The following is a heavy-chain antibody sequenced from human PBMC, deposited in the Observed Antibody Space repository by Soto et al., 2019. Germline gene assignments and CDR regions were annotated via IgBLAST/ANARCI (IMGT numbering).Heavy chain of an antibody. CDR3: ARDDSFAFDI. CDR1: GFTFTSYS. D-gene: IGHD2-21*01. J-gene: IGHJ3*02. CDR2: IRGST. Sequence: EVQLVESGGGLVQPGGSRRLSCAASGFTFTSYSMNWVRQAPGKGLEWVSYIRGSTHYADSVKGRFTISRDNARSSLYLHMNSVSADDTAVYYCARDDSFAFDIWGQGTMVTVSS. V-gene: IGHV3-48*01.